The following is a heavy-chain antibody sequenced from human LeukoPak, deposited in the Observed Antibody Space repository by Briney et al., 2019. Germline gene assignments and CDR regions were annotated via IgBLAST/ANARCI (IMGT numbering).Heavy chain of an antibody. CDR2: ISSSSSYT. D-gene: IGHD3-22*01. V-gene: IGHV3-11*06. CDR1: GFTFSDYY. CDR3: ARGSDYYDSSGIPQAFDI. J-gene: IGHJ3*02. Sequence: GGSLRLSCAASGFTFSDYYMSWIRQAPGKGQEWVSYISSSSSYTNYADSVKGRFTISRDNAKNSLYLQMNSLRAEDTAVYYCARGSDYYDSSGIPQAFDIWGQGTMVTVSS.